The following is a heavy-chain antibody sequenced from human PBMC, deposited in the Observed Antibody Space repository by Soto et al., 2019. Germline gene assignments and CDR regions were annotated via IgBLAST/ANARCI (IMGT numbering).Heavy chain of an antibody. V-gene: IGHV4-59*01. Sequence: LPETLSLTCTVSGGSISSYYWSWIRQPPGKGLEWIGYIYYSGSTNYNPSLKSRVTISVDTSKNQFSLKLSSVTAADTAVYYCAGGSIAARSLDYWGQGTLVTVSS. CDR1: GGSISSYY. J-gene: IGHJ4*02. CDR2: IYYSGST. D-gene: IGHD6-6*01. CDR3: AGGSIAARSLDY.